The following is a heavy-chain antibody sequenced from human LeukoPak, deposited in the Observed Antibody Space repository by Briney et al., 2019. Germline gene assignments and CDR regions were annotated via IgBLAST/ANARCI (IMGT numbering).Heavy chain of an antibody. D-gene: IGHD3-22*01. CDR1: GFTFSNAW. CDR3: ARVYDSSATGAFDI. CDR2: IKSKTDGGTT. J-gene: IGHJ3*02. V-gene: IGHV3-15*01. Sequence: PGGSLRLSCAASGFTFSNAWMSWVRQAPGKGLEWVGRIKSKTDGGTTDYAAPVKGRFTISRDNSKNTPYLQMNSLRAEDTAEYYCARVYDSSATGAFDIWGQGTMVTVSS.